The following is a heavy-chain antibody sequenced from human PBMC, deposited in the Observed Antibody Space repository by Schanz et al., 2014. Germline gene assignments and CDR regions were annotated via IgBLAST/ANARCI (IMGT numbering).Heavy chain of an antibody. V-gene: IGHV3-21*01. CDR2: ISSSSSYI. CDR1: GFSFSSYS. J-gene: IGHJ4*02. Sequence: EVQLVESGGGLVKPGGSLRLSCAASGFSFSSYSMNWVRQAPGKGLQWVSSISSSSSYIYYADSVKGRFTISRDNAKNSLYLQMNSLRAEDTAVYYCARGESGYGIDYWGQGTLVTVSS. CDR3: ARGESGYGIDY. D-gene: IGHD5-12*01.